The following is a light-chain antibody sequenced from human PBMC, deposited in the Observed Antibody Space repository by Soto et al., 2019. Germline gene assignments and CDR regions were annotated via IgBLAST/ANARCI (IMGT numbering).Light chain of an antibody. CDR1: QSLAHSDGNTY. CDR2: KTS. CDR3: VEATLLPHA. J-gene: IGKJ1*01. V-gene: IGKV2-24*01. Sequence: IVLTQTPLSSLVTLGQPASISCKSSQSLAHSDGNTYLNWLQQRPGQPPRLLIYKTSNRFPGVXDXXIGSGTGTDFTLKISRVEAEDVGVYYCVEATLLPHAFGQGTKVEIK.